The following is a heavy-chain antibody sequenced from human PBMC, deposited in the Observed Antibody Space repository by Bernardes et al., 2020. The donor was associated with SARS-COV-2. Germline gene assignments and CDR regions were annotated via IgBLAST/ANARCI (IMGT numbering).Heavy chain of an antibody. Sequence: WGSLCLSCAASGFTFTSYAMSWVRQAPGKGLDWISPISGSGGTTYYAAPVKGRFTISSDKSKNTLYLQINSLRAEDTAVYYCAKQEEVTSLTTFDYWGQGTLVTVSS. CDR3: AKQEEVTSLTTFDY. D-gene: IGHD3-16*01. V-gene: IGHV3-23*01. CDR2: ISGSGGTT. CDR1: GFTFTSYA. J-gene: IGHJ4*02.